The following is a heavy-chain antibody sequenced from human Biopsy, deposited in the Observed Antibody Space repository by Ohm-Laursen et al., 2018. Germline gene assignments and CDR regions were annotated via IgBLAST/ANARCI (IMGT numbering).Heavy chain of an antibody. J-gene: IGHJ5*02. Sequence: SLRLSCAASGLTFSSHAMSWVRQAPGKGLECVSLINGSGGSTHYADPVKGRFTISRDNSKNTLYLQMNSLRAEDTAMYYCARDLYDFCGGCPFDPWGQGTLVTVSP. V-gene: IGHV3-23*01. CDR3: ARDLYDFCGGCPFDP. D-gene: IGHD3-3*01. CDR2: INGSGGST. CDR1: GLTFSSHA.